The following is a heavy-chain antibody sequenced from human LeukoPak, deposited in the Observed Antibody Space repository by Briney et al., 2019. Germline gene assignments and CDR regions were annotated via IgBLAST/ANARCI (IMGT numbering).Heavy chain of an antibody. CDR3: ARGGYTYGFVAKLDS. V-gene: IGHV4-59*01. D-gene: IGHD5-18*01. CDR2: IYYSGST. Sequence: SETLSLTCTVSGDSISRYYWSWIRQPPGKGLECIGYIYYSGSTNYNPSLKSRVTISLDTSKHQFSLKLSSVTAADTAVYYCARGGYTYGFVAKLDSWGQGTLVSVSS. CDR1: GDSISRYY. J-gene: IGHJ4*02.